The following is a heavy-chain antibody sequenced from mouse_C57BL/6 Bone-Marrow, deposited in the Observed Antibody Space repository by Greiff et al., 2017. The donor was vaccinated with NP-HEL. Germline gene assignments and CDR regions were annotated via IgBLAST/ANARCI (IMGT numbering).Heavy chain of an antibody. CDR1: GFNIKDDY. CDR2: IDPENGDP. J-gene: IGHJ3*01. D-gene: IGHD1-1*02. V-gene: IGHV14-4*01. CDR3: TTLMAPFAY. Sequence: EVQLQESGAELVRPGASVKLSCTASGFNIKDDYMHWVKQRPEQGLEWIGWIDPENGDPEYASKFQGKATITADTSSNTAYLQLSSLTSEDTAVYYCTTLMAPFAYWGQGTLVTVSA.